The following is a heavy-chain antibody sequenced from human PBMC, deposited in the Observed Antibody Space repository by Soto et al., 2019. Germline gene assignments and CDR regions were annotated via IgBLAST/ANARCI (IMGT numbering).Heavy chain of an antibody. CDR2: ISRSGDVV. Sequence: PGGSLRLSCAGSGFTFSSYEVHWVRQAPGKGLEWVSYISRSGDVVYYADSVKGRFTVSRDNAKNSLYLQMNSLRAEDTAVYYCELDVEGRCCSSWFDPSGQGTLVTVSS. D-gene: IGHD2-15*01. V-gene: IGHV3-48*03. CDR3: ELDVEGRCCSSWFDP. CDR1: GFTFSSYE. J-gene: IGHJ5*02.